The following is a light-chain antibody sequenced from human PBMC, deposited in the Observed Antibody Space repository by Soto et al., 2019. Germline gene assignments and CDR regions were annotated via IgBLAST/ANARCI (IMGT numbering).Light chain of an antibody. CDR1: QSISTY. J-gene: IGKJ4*01. CDR3: QQSYTTPLT. V-gene: IGKV1-39*01. Sequence: DLQMTQSPYSLSASVGDTVTITCRASQSISTYLNWYQQKPGKAPELLIYAASSLQSGVPLRFTGSGSGIDFTLTIISLQPEDFASYHCQQSYTTPLTFGGGTKVEIK. CDR2: AAS.